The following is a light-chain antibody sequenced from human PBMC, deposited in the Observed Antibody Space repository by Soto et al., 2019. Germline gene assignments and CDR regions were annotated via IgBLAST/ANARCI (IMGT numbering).Light chain of an antibody. J-gene: IGKJ1*01. CDR1: QSVRNNY. CDR3: LQYENYSWT. CDR2: GAS. V-gene: IGKV3-20*01. Sequence: EIVLTQSPGTLSLSPGARQTXSCMASQSVRNNYLAWYQQKPGQAPRLLIYGASSRATGIPDRFSGSGSGTDFTLTIRGLQADDFATYYCLQYENYSWTFGQGTKVDIK.